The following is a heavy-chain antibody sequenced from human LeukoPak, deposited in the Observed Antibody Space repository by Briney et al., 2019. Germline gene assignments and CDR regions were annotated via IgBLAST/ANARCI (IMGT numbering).Heavy chain of an antibody. Sequence: GESLKISCKGSGYSFTSYWIGWVRQMPGKGLQWMGLVHPADSDTRYSPSFEGQVTISADKSISTAYLQWSSLEASDSAMYYCARLLDNYDYWGQGTLVTASS. J-gene: IGHJ4*02. CDR2: VHPADSDT. CDR1: GYSFTSYW. CDR3: ARLLDNYDY. D-gene: IGHD3-16*01. V-gene: IGHV5-51*01.